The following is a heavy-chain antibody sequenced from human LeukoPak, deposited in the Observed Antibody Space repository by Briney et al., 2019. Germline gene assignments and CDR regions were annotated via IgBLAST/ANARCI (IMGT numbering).Heavy chain of an antibody. V-gene: IGHV4-34*01. J-gene: IGHJ6*02. CDR2: INHSGST. CDR3: ARATRSYDFWSGYFGPLGMDV. Sequence: SETLSLTCAVYGGSFSGYYWSWIRQPPGKGLEWIGEINHSGSTNYNPSLKSRVTISVDTSKNQFSLKLSSVTAADTAVYYCARATRSYDFWSGYFGPLGMDVWGQGPTVTVSS. CDR1: GGSFSGYY. D-gene: IGHD3-3*01.